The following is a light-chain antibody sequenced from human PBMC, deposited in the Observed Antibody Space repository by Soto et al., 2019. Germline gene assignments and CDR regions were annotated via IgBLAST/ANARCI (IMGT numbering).Light chain of an antibody. J-gene: IGKJ1*01. Sequence: EIVLTQSPDTLSLSPGERATISCGASQSVSSGYLAWYQQKPGLAPRLLIYDASRRATGIPDRFSGSGSGTDFTLTISRLEPEDFAVYYCQRYGSSPQTFGQGTKVDIK. V-gene: IGKV3D-20*01. CDR2: DAS. CDR1: QSVSSGY. CDR3: QRYGSSPQT.